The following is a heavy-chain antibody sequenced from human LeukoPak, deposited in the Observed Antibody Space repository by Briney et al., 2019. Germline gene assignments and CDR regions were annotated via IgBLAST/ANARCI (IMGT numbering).Heavy chain of an antibody. CDR2: SSSSSSSI. CDR1: VFTFSSYS. V-gene: IGHV3-48*02. D-gene: IGHD3-10*01. Sequence: PGWSLRLSCAASVFTFSSYSMNGVRQAPGKGLEWVSYSSSSSSSIHYADSVKGRFTISRDNAKNSLYLQMSSLRDEDTAMYYCARDYYYGFYYWGQGTLVTVSS. J-gene: IGHJ4*02. CDR3: ARDYYYGFYY.